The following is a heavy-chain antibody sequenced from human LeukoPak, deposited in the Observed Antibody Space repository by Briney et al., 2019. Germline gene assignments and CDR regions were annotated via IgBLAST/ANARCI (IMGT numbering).Heavy chain of an antibody. J-gene: IGHJ6*04. CDR2: ISSSGSTI. Sequence: GGSLRLSCAASGFTFNNYNMNWVRQAPGKGLEWVSYISSSGSTIYYADSVKGRFTISRDNAKNSLYLQMNSLRAEDTAVYYCAELGITMIGGIWGKGTTVTISS. V-gene: IGHV3-48*04. CDR1: GFTFNNYN. D-gene: IGHD3-10*02. CDR3: AELGITMIGGI.